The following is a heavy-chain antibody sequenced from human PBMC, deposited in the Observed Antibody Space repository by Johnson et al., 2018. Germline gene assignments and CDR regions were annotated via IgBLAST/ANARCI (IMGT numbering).Heavy chain of an antibody. CDR1: RFTFSTSA. CDR2: ISYDGSNK. D-gene: IGHD3-10*01. J-gene: IGHJ3*02. V-gene: IGHV3-30-3*01. Sequence: QDELGQGGGGVVEPRRTMGLWCAVSRFTFSTSAIHWVRQTPGKGLEWVAVISYDGSNKNYADSVKGRFTISRDNSKNTLYLQMSSLRVEDTAVYYGATAGGLSGFHMWGQGTMVTVSS. CDR3: ATAGGLSGFHM.